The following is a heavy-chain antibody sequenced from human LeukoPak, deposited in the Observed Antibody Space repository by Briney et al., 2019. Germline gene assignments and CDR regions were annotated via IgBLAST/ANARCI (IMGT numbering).Heavy chain of an antibody. Sequence: SETLSLTCTVSGDSINNYYWTWIRQPPGKGLESIGYIYNSGSAIYHPSLKSRVTISVDTSENQFSLKLSSMTAADTAVYYCARRRVLPPAYYFDYWGQGTLVTVSS. V-gene: IGHV4-59*01. CDR3: ARRRVLPPAYYFDY. D-gene: IGHD2/OR15-2a*01. CDR1: GDSINNYY. J-gene: IGHJ4*02. CDR2: IYNSGSA.